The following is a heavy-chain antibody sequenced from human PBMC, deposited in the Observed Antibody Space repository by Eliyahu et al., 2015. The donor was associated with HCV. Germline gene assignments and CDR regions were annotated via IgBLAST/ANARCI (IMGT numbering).Heavy chain of an antibody. CDR1: GFXFSXYS. V-gene: IGHV3-21*01. Sequence: EVQLVESGGGLVKPGGXLRLSCAASGFXFSXYSMNWVRQAPGKGLEWVASISSSSSYIYYADSVKGRFTISRDNAKNSLYLQMNSLRAEDTAVYYCATDIVVVPAAIDDPFDYWGQGTLVTVSS. J-gene: IGHJ4*02. CDR3: ATDIVVVPAAIDDPFDY. D-gene: IGHD2-2*01. CDR2: ISSSSSYI.